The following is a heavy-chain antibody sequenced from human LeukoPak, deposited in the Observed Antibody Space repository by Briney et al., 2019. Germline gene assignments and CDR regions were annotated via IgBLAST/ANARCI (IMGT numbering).Heavy chain of an antibody. D-gene: IGHD3-10*01. CDR2: INHSGST. V-gene: IGHV4-34*01. Sequence: SETLSLTCAVYGGSFSGYYWSWIRQPPGKGLEWIGEINHSGSTNYNPSLKSRVTISVETSKDQFSLKLSSVTAADTAVYYCARGRRLLWFGESVYGMDVWGQGTTVTVSS. J-gene: IGHJ6*02. CDR1: GGSFSGYY. CDR3: ARGRRLLWFGESVYGMDV.